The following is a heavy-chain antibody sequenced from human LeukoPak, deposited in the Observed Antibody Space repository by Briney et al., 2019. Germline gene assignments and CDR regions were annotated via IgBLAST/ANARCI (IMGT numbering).Heavy chain of an antibody. CDR1: GFTVGSYN. Sequence: PGGSLRLSCAASGFTVGSYNMSWVSQAPGKGREWGGRIRSETDGGTIDYGAPVKGRLSISRDDSKNTLYLQMNSLKTEDTAVYYFTTGTEPQSLSLDHWGQGTLVTVSS. J-gene: IGHJ5*02. V-gene: IGHV3-15*01. CDR3: TTGTEPQSLSLDH. CDR2: IRSETDGGTI. D-gene: IGHD6-19*01.